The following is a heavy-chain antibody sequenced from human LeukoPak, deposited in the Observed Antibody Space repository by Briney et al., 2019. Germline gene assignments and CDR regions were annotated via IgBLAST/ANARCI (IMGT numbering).Heavy chain of an antibody. Sequence: ASVKVSCKASGYTFTDYYIHWVRQAPGQGLEWMAWMNPNSGGTSYAQKFQGRVTMTRDMSTSTVYMELSSLRSEDTAVYYCARDVYSSSSGDYYYYMDVWGKGTTVTVSS. CDR2: MNPNSGGT. V-gene: IGHV1-2*02. CDR1: GYTFTDYY. D-gene: IGHD6-6*01. J-gene: IGHJ6*03. CDR3: ARDVYSSSSGDYYYYMDV.